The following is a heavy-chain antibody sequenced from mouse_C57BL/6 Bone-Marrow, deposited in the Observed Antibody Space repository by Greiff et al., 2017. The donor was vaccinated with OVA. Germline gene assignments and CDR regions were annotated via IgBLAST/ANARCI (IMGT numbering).Heavy chain of an antibody. J-gene: IGHJ3*01. Sequence: QVQLQQSGPGLVQPSQSLSITCTVSGFSLTSYGVHWVRQSPGKGLEWLGVIWSGGSTDYHAAFISRLSISKDNSKIQVFFKMNSLQADDTAIYYCAPLFAYWGQGTLVTVSA. CDR3: APLFAY. CDR1: GFSLTSYG. CDR2: IWSGGST. V-gene: IGHV2-2*01.